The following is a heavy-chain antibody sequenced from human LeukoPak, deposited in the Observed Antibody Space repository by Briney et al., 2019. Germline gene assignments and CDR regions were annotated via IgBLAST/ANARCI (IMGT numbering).Heavy chain of an antibody. CDR3: ARDSTDNPKYSSGWYFDY. CDR2: ISYDGSNK. J-gene: IGHJ4*02. Sequence: GGSLRLSCAASGFTFSSYAMHWVRQAPGKGLEWVAVISYDGSNKYYADSVKGRFTISRDNSKNTLYLQMNSLRAEDTAVYYCARDSTDNPKYSSGWYFDYWGQGTLVTVSS. V-gene: IGHV3-30-3*01. CDR1: GFTFSSYA. D-gene: IGHD6-19*01.